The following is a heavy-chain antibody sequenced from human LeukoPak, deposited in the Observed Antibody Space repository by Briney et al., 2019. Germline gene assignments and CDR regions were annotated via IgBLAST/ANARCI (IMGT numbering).Heavy chain of an antibody. CDR3: AREQENYDFWSGYFNFDC. Sequence: PSEPLSLPCTVSGGPISSYYWSWLRQPAGKGLEWVGRIYTSGSTNYNPSLKSRVTMSVDTSKNQFSLKLSSVTAADTAVYYCAREQENYDFWSGYFNFDCWGQGTLVTVSS. D-gene: IGHD3-3*01. CDR1: GGPISSYY. V-gene: IGHV4-4*07. J-gene: IGHJ4*02. CDR2: IYTSGST.